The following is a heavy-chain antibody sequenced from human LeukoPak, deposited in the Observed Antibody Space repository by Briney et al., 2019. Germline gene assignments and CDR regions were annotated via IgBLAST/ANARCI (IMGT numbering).Heavy chain of an antibody. Sequence: GGSLRLTCAASGFTFSGYWMSWVRQAPGKGLEWVANIKQDGSEKYYVDSVKGRLTISRDNAKNSLYLQMNSLRAEDTAVYYCASGLYSGSWNYYFGMDVWGQGTTVTVSS. CDR2: IKQDGSEK. V-gene: IGHV3-7*01. J-gene: IGHJ6*02. D-gene: IGHD6-13*01. CDR1: GFTFSGYW. CDR3: ASGLYSGSWNYYFGMDV.